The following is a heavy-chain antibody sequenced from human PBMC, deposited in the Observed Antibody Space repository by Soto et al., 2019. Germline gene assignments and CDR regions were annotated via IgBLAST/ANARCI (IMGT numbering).Heavy chain of an antibody. CDR1: GEYFSANY. Sequence: QVQLQQWGAGLLKPSETLSLTCDISGEYFSANYWSWIRQTPGKGLEWLGEINHAGTTDYNPSVEDRIIISADASKNQISLKLTSVTAMDTAVYYCATGGLFSSWGQGTLVTVSS. J-gene: IGHJ5*02. V-gene: IGHV4-34*01. D-gene: IGHD3-3*01. CDR2: INHAGTT. CDR3: ATGGLFSS.